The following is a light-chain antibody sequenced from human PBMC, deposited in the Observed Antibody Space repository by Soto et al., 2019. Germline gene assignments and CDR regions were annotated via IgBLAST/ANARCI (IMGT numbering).Light chain of an antibody. J-gene: IGKJ5*01. CDR2: GAS. CDR1: QSVSSN. Sequence: EVVVTQSPTTLSVSPGERATLSCRASQSVSSNLAWYQQKPGQAPRLLIYGASTRATGIPARFSGSGSGTEFTLTISSLQSEDFAVYYCQKYNNWPPITVGEGKRLEIK. CDR3: QKYNNWPPIT. V-gene: IGKV3-15*01.